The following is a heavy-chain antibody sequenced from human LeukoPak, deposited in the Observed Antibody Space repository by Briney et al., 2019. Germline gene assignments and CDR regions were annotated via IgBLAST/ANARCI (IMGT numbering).Heavy chain of an antibody. CDR2: ISGSGGTT. J-gene: IGHJ4*02. D-gene: IGHD5-12*01. CDR1: AFTFSSYA. V-gene: IGHV3-23*01. Sequence: GGSLRLSCAVSAFTFSSYAMSWVRQAPGKGLEWVSAISGSGGTTYYADSVKGRFTISRDNAKNSLYLQMNSLRAEDTAVYYCARLRSTLGDYWGQGTLVTVSS. CDR3: ARLRSTLGDY.